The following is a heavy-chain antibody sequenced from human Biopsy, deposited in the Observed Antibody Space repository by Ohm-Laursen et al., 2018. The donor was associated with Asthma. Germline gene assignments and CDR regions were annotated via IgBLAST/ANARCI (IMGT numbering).Heavy chain of an antibody. J-gene: IGHJ6*02. Sequence: SLRLSCTASGFAVSRDHMFRVRQVPGKGLEWVANIKHDGTEKNHVDSLKGRFTISRDHSKLYLQMNNLRAEDTAVYHCARISRLGYNSLDYGMDVWGQGTTVTVSS. D-gene: IGHD5-24*01. CDR3: ARISRLGYNSLDYGMDV. V-gene: IGHV3-7*03. CDR2: IKHDGTEK. CDR1: GFAVSRDH.